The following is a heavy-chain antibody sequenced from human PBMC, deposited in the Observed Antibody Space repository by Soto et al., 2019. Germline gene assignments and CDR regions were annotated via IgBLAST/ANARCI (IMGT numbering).Heavy chain of an antibody. CDR3: TTFPPLVVVAATLSGAHYYYGMDV. D-gene: IGHD2-15*01. Sequence: GGSLRLSCAASGFTFSGSAMHWVRQASGKGLEWVGRIRSKANSYATAYAASVKGRFTISRDDSKNTAYLQMNSLKTEDTAVYYCTTFPPLVVVAATLSGAHYYYGMDVWGQGTTVTVSS. CDR2: IRSKANSYAT. V-gene: IGHV3-73*01. J-gene: IGHJ6*02. CDR1: GFTFSGSA.